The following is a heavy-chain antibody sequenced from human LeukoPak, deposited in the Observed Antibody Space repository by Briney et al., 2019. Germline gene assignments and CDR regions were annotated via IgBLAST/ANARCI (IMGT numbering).Heavy chain of an antibody. CDR3: ARENVLLWFGELSLYGMDV. CDR2: IYYSGST. V-gene: IGHV4-30-4*01. D-gene: IGHD3-10*01. CDR1: GGSIGSGDYY. Sequence: SQTLSLTCTVSGGSIGSGDYYWSWIRQPPGKGLEWIGYIYYSGSTYYNPSLKSRVTISVDTSKNQFSLKLSSVTAADTAVYYCARENVLLWFGELSLYGMDVWGKGTTVTVSS. J-gene: IGHJ6*04.